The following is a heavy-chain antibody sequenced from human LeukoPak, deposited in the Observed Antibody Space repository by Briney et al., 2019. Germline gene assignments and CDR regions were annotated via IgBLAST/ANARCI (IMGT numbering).Heavy chain of an antibody. Sequence: KPSETLSLTCTVSGGSISSYCWSWIRQPPGKGLEWIGFISYSGSTNYNPSLKSRVTISVDTSKNQFSLKLSSVTAADTAAYYCARRVRFLGLGGYFDYWGQGTLVTVSS. D-gene: IGHD3-3*01. J-gene: IGHJ4*02. V-gene: IGHV4-59*08. CDR2: ISYSGST. CDR1: GGSISSYC. CDR3: ARRVRFLGLGGYFDY.